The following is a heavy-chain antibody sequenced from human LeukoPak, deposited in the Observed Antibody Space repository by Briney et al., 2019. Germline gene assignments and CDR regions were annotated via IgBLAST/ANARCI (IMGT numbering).Heavy chain of an antibody. CDR3: ARDRSFVPYGDYGWFDP. CDR1: GGPISSYY. Sequence: SETLSLTCTVSGGPISSYYWSWIRQPPGKGLEWIGYIYYSGSTNYNPSLKSRVTISVDTSKNQFSLKLSSVTAADTAVYYCARDRSFVPYGDYGWFDPWGQGTLVTVSS. V-gene: IGHV4-59*01. J-gene: IGHJ5*02. D-gene: IGHD4-17*01. CDR2: IYYSGST.